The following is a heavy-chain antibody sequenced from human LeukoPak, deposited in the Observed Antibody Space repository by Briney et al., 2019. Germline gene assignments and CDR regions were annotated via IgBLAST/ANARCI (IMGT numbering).Heavy chain of an antibody. CDR2: IWYDGSNK. J-gene: IGHJ4*02. CDR1: GFTFSNYG. CDR3: ATLTGYSSSWLVY. D-gene: IGHD6-13*01. V-gene: IGHV3-33*01. Sequence: PGGSLRLSCAASGFTFSNYGMHWVRQAPGKGLEWVAVIWYDGSNKYYADSVKGRFTISRDDSKNTLHLQMNSLRAEDTAVYYCATLTGYSSSWLVYWGQGTLVTVSS.